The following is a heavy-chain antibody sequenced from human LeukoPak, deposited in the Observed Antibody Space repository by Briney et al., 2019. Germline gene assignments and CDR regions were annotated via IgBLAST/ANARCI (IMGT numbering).Heavy chain of an antibody. D-gene: IGHD3-3*01. V-gene: IGHV3-30-3*01. CDR3: AREIDFWSGYYIAGVVFDY. Sequence: PGGSLRLSCAAAGFTFSSYAMHWVRQAPGKGLEWVAVISYDGSNKYYADSVKGRFTISRDNSKNTLYLQMNSLRAEDTAVYYCAREIDFWSGYYIAGVVFDYWGQGTLVTVSS. J-gene: IGHJ4*02. CDR2: ISYDGSNK. CDR1: GFTFSSYA.